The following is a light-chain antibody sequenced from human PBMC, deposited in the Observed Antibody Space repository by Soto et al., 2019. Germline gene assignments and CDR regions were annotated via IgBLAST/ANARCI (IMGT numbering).Light chain of an antibody. J-gene: IGLJ3*02. CDR1: SSDVGRYNY. Sequence: QSALTQPASVSGSPGQSITISCTGTSSDVGRYNYVSWYQQHPGKAPKLMIYEVNNRPSGVSNRFSGSKSGNTASLTISGLQAEDEADYYCSSYTSTDTWVFGRGTKLTVL. CDR3: SSYTSTDTWV. CDR2: EVN. V-gene: IGLV2-14*01.